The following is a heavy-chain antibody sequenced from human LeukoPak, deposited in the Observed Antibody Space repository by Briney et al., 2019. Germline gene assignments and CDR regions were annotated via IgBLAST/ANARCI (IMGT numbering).Heavy chain of an antibody. J-gene: IGHJ4*02. CDR3: ARAARETSSWYVVY. V-gene: IGHV1-18*04. D-gene: IGHD6-13*01. Sequence: ASVKVSCKASGYTFTSYGITWVRQAPGQGLEWMGWISAYNGQTKYAQKFQGRVSMATDTSTSTAYMDLWNLESDDTAVYYCARAARETSSWYVVYWGQGTLVTVSS. CDR2: ISAYNGQT. CDR1: GYTFTSYG.